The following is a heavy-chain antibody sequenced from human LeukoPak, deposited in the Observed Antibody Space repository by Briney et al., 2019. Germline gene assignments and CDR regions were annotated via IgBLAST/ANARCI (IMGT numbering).Heavy chain of an antibody. V-gene: IGHV3-33*01. Sequence: GRSLRLSCAASGFTFSDYGIHWVSQAPGKGLEWLAVMSPHASYEYYADSVQGRFTISRDDSKKTVYLQVNSLRGDDTAVYYCARDWIDRSLDYWGQGILVIVSS. J-gene: IGHJ4*02. D-gene: IGHD2-2*03. CDR2: MSPHASYE. CDR1: GFTFSDYG. CDR3: ARDWIDRSLDY.